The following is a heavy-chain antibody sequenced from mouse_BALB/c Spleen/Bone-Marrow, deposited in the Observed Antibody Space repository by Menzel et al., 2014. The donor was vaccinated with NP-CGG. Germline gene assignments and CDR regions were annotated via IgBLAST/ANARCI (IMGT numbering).Heavy chain of an antibody. Sequence: EVQLQQSGAELVKPGASVKLSCTASGFNIKDTYMHWVKQRPEQGLEWIGRIDPANGNTKYDPMFQGKATITADTSSNTAYLQLSSLTSEHTAVYYCANYYYGSSLFAYWGQGTLVPVSA. CDR2: IDPANGNT. CDR3: ANYYYGSSLFAY. V-gene: IGHV14-3*02. J-gene: IGHJ3*01. D-gene: IGHD1-1*01. CDR1: GFNIKDTY.